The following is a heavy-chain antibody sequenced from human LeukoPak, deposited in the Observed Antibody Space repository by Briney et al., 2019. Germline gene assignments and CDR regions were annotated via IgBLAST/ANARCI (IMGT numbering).Heavy chain of an antibody. CDR1: GFTFSSYS. J-gene: IGHJ4*02. V-gene: IGHV3-21*04. Sequence: GGSLRLSCAASGFTFSSYSMNWVRQAPGKGLEWVSSISSSSYIYYADSVKGRFTISRDNAKNSLYLQMNSLRAEDTAVYYCAKAPGTAVASRLYYFDYWGQGTLVTVSS. CDR2: ISSSSYI. D-gene: IGHD6-19*01. CDR3: AKAPGTAVASRLYYFDY.